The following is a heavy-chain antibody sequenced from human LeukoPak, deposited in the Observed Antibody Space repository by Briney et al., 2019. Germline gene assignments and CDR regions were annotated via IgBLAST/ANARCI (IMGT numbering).Heavy chain of an antibody. J-gene: IGHJ4*02. CDR1: GGSISSYY. CDR3: AVTGHFDY. V-gene: IGHV4-59*12. Sequence: PSETLSLTCTVSGGSISSYYCSWIRQSPEKGLEWLGYIYKGGSTNYNPSLKSRVTISVDTSKNQFSLKLSSVTAADTAVYYCAVTGHFDYWGQGTLVTVSS. D-gene: IGHD2-21*02. CDR2: IYKGGST.